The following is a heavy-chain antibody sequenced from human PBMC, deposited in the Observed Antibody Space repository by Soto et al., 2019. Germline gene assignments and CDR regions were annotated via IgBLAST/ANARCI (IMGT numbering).Heavy chain of an antibody. CDR3: AKDRPPPPKVAGTSYYYGMDV. Sequence: EVQLLESGGGLVQPGGSLRLSCAASGFTFSSYAMSWVHQAPGKGLEWVSAISGSGGSTYYADSVKGRFTMSRDNSKNTLYLQMNSLSAEDTAVYYCAKDRPPPPKVAGTSYYYGMDVWGQGTTVTVSS. CDR2: ISGSGGST. V-gene: IGHV3-23*01. J-gene: IGHJ6*02. D-gene: IGHD6-19*01. CDR1: GFTFSSYA.